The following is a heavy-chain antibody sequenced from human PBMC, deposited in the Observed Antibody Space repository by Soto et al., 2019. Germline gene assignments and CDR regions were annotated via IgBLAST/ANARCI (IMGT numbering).Heavy chain of an antibody. V-gene: IGHV1-69*01. CDR1: GGTFSSYA. CDR2: IIPIFGTA. D-gene: IGHD2-8*01. J-gene: IGHJ4*02. CDR3: ARVSVLMVYAMGSYFDY. Sequence: QVQLVQSGAEVKKPGSSVKVSCKASGGTFSSYAISWVRQAPGQGLEWMGGIIPIFGTANYAQKFQGRVTITADDSTSTAYMELSSLRSEDTAVYYCARVSVLMVYAMGSYFDYWGQGTLVTVSS.